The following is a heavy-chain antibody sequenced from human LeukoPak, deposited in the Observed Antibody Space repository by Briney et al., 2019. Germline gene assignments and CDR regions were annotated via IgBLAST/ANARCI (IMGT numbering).Heavy chain of an antibody. D-gene: IGHD3-3*01. CDR2: MNPNSGNT. J-gene: IGHJ4*02. CDR1: GYTFTSYD. V-gene: IGHV1-8*01. Sequence: KVSCKAAGYTFTSYDINWVRQAPGQGLEWMGWMNPNSGNTGYAQKFQGRVTMTRNTSISTAYMELSSLRSEDTAVYYCARGPTTYDFWSGYYLDYWGQGTLVTVSS. CDR3: ARGPTTYDFWSGYYLDY.